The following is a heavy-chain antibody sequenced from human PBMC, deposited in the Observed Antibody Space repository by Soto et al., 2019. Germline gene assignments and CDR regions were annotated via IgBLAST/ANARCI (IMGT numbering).Heavy chain of an antibody. CDR2: ISAYNGNT. J-gene: IGHJ6*02. V-gene: IGHV1-18*01. CDR1: GYTFTSYG. Sequence: ASVKVSCKASGYTFTSYGISWVRQAPGQGLEWMGWISAYNGNTNYAQKLQGRVTMTTDTSTSTAYMELRSLRSDDTAVYYCARDDPKWELLRAWYYYYGMDVWGQGTTVTVSS. D-gene: IGHD1-26*01. CDR3: ARDDPKWELLRAWYYYYGMDV.